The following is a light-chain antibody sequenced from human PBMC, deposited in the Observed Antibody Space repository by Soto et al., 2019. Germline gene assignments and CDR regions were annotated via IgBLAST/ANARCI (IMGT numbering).Light chain of an antibody. CDR3: SSYAVDNTVI. Sequence: QSVLTQPPSASGSPGQSVTISCTGSSSDVGGYNYVSWYQQHPGKAPKLMIYEVSQRPLGVPDRFSGSKFGNTASLTVSGLHPEDEADYYCSSYAVDNTVIFGGGIKVTVL. CDR2: EVS. V-gene: IGLV2-8*01. J-gene: IGLJ2*01. CDR1: SSDVGGYNY.